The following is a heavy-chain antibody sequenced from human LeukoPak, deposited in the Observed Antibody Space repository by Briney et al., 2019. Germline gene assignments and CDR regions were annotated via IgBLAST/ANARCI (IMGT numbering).Heavy chain of an antibody. Sequence: GGSLRLSCAASGLTFSRYEMNWVRQAPGKGLEWVSYISSSCSTIYYADSVKGRFTISRDNAKNSLYLQMNSLRAEDTAVYYCAELGITMIGGVWGKGTTVTISS. J-gene: IGHJ6*04. CDR3: AELGITMIGGV. D-gene: IGHD3-10*02. CDR1: GLTFSRYE. CDR2: ISSSCSTI. V-gene: IGHV3-48*03.